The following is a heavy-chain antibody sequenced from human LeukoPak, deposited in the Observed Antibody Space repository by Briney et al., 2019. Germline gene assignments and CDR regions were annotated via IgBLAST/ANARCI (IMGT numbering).Heavy chain of an antibody. J-gene: IGHJ3*02. CDR3: AGEAGGGYARAFDI. D-gene: IGHD5-12*01. CDR1: GASISSYS. V-gene: IGHV4-4*07. CDR2: IYTIGTT. Sequence: PAETLSLTCMVPGASISSYSWTWIRQPAGEGLDWIGRIYTIGTTNYEPSLNNPVTMSVATSKNQFSLKLSSVTAADTAVYYCAGEAGGGYARAFDIWGQGTMVTVSS.